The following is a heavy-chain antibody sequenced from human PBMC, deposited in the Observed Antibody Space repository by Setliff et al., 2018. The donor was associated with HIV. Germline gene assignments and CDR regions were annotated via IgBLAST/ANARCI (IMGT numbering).Heavy chain of an antibody. Sequence: SETLSLTCTVSAYSIGSSYSWGWIRQSPGKGLEWIANIYHTGRPFYNPSLQSRVTISVDTSKNQFSLKLTSVTAADTAVYYCATADYIYGRNVFGYWGQGSLVTVSS. CDR3: ATADYIYGRNVFGY. CDR2: IYHTGRP. D-gene: IGHD5-18*01. J-gene: IGHJ4*02. V-gene: IGHV4-38-2*02. CDR1: AYSIGSSYS.